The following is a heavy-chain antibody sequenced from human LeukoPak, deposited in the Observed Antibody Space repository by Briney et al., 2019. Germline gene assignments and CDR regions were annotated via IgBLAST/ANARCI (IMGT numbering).Heavy chain of an antibody. J-gene: IGHJ4*02. Sequence: PGGSLRLSCAASGFTFSSYWMHWVRQAPGKGLVWVSRINSDGSSTSYADSVKGRFTISRDNAKNTLYLQMNSLRAEDTAVYYCGLEGSGSYSYFDYWGQGILVTVSS. D-gene: IGHD3-10*01. CDR2: INSDGSST. CDR1: GFTFSSYW. V-gene: IGHV3-74*01. CDR3: GLEGSGSYSYFDY.